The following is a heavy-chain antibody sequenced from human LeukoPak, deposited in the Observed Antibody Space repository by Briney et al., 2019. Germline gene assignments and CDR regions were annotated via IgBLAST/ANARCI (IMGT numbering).Heavy chain of an antibody. D-gene: IGHD3-22*01. CDR3: AKGTVKYYYDSSGYYDY. CDR2: IYNFGST. Sequence: SETLSLTCTVSGDSISNYYGTWLRQSPGKGLEWIGYIYNFGSTNYNPSLKSRVTISVLSTRNQFPLKMFSVTAADTAVYYCAKGTVKYYYDSSGYYDYWGQGTLVTVSS. J-gene: IGHJ4*02. V-gene: IGHV4-59*01. CDR1: GDSISNYY.